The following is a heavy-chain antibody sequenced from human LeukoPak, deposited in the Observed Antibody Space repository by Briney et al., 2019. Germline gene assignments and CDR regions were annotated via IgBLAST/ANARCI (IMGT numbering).Heavy chain of an antibody. CDR3: ARVTYDSGSYHGRFDP. Sequence: SETLSLTCTVSAYSISDGWVWGMIRQPPGKGLEWIGEINQSGDTNYNPSLTSRVTLSVETSKYQFSLRLTSVTAADTAVYYCARVTYDSGSYHGRFDPWGQGTLVTVSS. J-gene: IGHJ5*02. D-gene: IGHD3-10*01. CDR2: INQSGDT. CDR1: AYSISDGWV. V-gene: IGHV4-38-2*02.